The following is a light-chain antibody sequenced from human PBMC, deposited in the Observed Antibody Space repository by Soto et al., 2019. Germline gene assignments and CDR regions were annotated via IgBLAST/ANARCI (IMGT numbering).Light chain of an antibody. Sequence: EIVLTQSPGTLSLSPGERATLSCRASQSVNTDHLAWFQQKPGQAPTLLIYGASKRISGIPDRFIGGGSGTDFPLTISRLEPEDFAVYYCQQYGRSPPWTFGQGTKVEIK. V-gene: IGKV3-20*01. CDR2: GAS. CDR1: QSVNTDH. J-gene: IGKJ1*01. CDR3: QQYGRSPPWT.